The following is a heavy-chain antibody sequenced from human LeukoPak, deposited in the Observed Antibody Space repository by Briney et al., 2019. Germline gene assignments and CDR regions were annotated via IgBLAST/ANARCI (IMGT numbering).Heavy chain of an antibody. Sequence: GSLRLSCAASGFTFSSCAMNWVRQAPGKGLEWIGEISHAGSTNYNPSLRHGITMSVDTSKNQFSLKVTSVTAADTAVYYCARRSPTNGWPLDSWGRGTLVTV. D-gene: IGHD2-8*01. V-gene: IGHV4-34*01. CDR2: ISHAGST. J-gene: IGHJ4*02. CDR1: GFTFSSCA. CDR3: ARRSPTNGWPLDS.